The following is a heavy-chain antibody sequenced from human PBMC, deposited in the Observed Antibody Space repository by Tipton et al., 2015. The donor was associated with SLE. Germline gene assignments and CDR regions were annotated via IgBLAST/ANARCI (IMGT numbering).Heavy chain of an antibody. CDR3: ARTSGYCTNGVCYGPPHFFDY. V-gene: IGHV4-59*12. Sequence: TLSLTCTVSGGSISSYYWSWIRQPPGKGLEWIGSIYYRGSTYYNPSLKSRVTISVDTSKNQFSLKLSYVTAADTAVYYCARTSGYCTNGVCYGPPHFFDYWGQGTLVTVSS. CDR2: IYYRGST. D-gene: IGHD2-8*01. CDR1: GGSISSYY. J-gene: IGHJ4*02.